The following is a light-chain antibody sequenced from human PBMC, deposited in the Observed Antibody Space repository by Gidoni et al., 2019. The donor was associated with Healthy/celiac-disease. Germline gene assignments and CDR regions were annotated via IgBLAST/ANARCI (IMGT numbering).Light chain of an antibody. CDR1: QSVSSSY. V-gene: IGKV3-20*01. Sequence: EIVLPQSPGTLSLSPGERATLSCRASQSVSSSYLAWYQQKPGQAPRLLIYGASSRATGIPDRFSGSGSGTDFTLTISRLEPEDFAVYYCQQYGSFPLTFGGGTKVEIK. CDR2: GAS. J-gene: IGKJ4*01. CDR3: QQYGSFPLT.